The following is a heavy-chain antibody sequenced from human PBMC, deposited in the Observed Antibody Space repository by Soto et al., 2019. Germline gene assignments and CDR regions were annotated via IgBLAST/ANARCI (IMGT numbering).Heavy chain of an antibody. Sequence: SETLSLTCAVSGGSSRQSSYFWGWIRQPPGKGLEWIASVYYSGTPYYSPSLKSRVTISIDTSKTQISLKLNSLTAADTAVYYCARADTAMDPPGSWGQGLLVTVSS. CDR2: VYYSGTP. D-gene: IGHD5-18*01. CDR3: ARADTAMDPPGS. V-gene: IGHV4-39*01. J-gene: IGHJ5*02. CDR1: GGSSRQSSYF.